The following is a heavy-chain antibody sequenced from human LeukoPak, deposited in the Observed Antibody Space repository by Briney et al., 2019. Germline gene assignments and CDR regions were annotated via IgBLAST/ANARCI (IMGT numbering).Heavy chain of an antibody. CDR3: ARDADIVVVPAARDCYGMDV. Sequence: GGSLRLSCAASGFTFSSYAMSWVRQAPGKGLEWVSAISGSGGSTYYADSVKGRFTISRDNSKNTLYLQMNSLRAEDTAVYYCARDADIVVVPAARDCYGMDVWGQGTTVTVSS. CDR2: ISGSGGST. D-gene: IGHD2-2*01. CDR1: GFTFSSYA. V-gene: IGHV3-23*01. J-gene: IGHJ6*02.